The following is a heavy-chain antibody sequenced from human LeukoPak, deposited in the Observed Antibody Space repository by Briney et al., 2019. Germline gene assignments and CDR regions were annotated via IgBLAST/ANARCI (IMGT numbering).Heavy chain of an antibody. CDR2: ITASGGST. Sequence: HPGGSLRLSCAASGFTFSNYAMNWVRQAPGKGLEWVSSITASGGSTYYADSVKGRFTISRDNSKNTLFLQMNSLEAQETAGYFCAKVGNGGCDPLYMDVWGHGTTVTVSS. V-gene: IGHV3-23*01. CDR1: GFTFSNYA. J-gene: IGHJ6*02. D-gene: IGHD5-12*01. CDR3: AKVGNGGCDPLYMDV.